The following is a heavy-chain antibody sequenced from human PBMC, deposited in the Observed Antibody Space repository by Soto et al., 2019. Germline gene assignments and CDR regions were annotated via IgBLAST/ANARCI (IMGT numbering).Heavy chain of an antibody. J-gene: IGHJ3*02. CDR2: INPSGGST. CDR1: GYTFTSYY. D-gene: IGHD3-10*01. CDR3: ARDEDYYGSGSYYRTAFDI. V-gene: IGHV1-46*01. Sequence: GASVKVSCKASGYTFTSYYMHWVRQAPGQGXEWMGIINPSGGSTSYAQKFQGRVTMTRDTSTSTVYMELSSLRSEDTAVYYCARDEDYYGSGSYYRTAFDIWGQGTMVTVSS.